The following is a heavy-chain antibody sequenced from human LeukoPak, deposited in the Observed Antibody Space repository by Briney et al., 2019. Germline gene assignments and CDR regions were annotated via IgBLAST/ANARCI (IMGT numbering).Heavy chain of an antibody. CDR1: GGSISSYY. D-gene: IGHD2-15*01. CDR3: ARAPRATLPRYCSGGSCHFGYFDY. J-gene: IGHJ4*02. V-gene: IGHV4-59*08. Sequence: PSETLSLTCTVSGGSISSYYWSWIRQPPGKGLEWIGYIYYSGSTNYNPSLKSRVTISVDTSKNRFSLKLSSVTAADTAVYYCARAPRATLPRYCSGGSCHFGYFDYWGQGALVTVSS. CDR2: IYYSGST.